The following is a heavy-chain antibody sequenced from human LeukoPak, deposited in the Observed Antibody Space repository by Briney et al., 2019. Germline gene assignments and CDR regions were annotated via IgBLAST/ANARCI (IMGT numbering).Heavy chain of an antibody. CDR3: AELGSGSYYVNY. V-gene: IGHV3-66*01. J-gene: IGHJ4*02. D-gene: IGHD1-26*01. CDR1: GFTVSSNY. Sequence: GGSLRLSCAASGFTVSSNYMSWVRQAPGKGLEWVSVIYSGGSTYYAGSVKGRFTISRDNSKNTLYLQMNSPRAEDTAVYYCAELGSGSYYVNYWGQGTLVTVSS. CDR2: IYSGGST.